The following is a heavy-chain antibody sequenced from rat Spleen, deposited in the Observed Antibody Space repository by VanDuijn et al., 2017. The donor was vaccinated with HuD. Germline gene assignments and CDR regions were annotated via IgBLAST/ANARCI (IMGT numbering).Heavy chain of an antibody. V-gene: IGHV5S13*01. Sequence: EVQLVESGGGLVQPGRSLKLSCAASVFTFSSFAMACVRQVPKKGLAWVATITSAGGNTYYPDSVKGRFTISRDNAETTLYLQMDSLRSEDKATYYCAKRGWYYFDYWGQGVMVTVSS. CDR2: ITSAGGNT. J-gene: IGHJ2*01. CDR1: VFTFSSFA. CDR3: AKRGWYYFDY.